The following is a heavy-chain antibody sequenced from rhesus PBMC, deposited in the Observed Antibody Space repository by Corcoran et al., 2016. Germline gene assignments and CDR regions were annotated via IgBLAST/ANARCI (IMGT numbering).Heavy chain of an antibody. CDR3: AGGEWLLFDYYGLHS. Sequence: QVQLQQWGEGLVKPSETLSLTCAVYGGSVSGYCWGWIGQPPGKGLGWIGRIRSGGSTNYNPPLKSRVTISIDTSQNQFSLKLSSVTAADTAVYYCAGGEWLLFDYYGLHSWGQGVVVTVSS. CDR1: GGSVSGYC. V-gene: IGHV4-160*01. CDR2: IRSGGST. D-gene: IGHD3-3*01. J-gene: IGHJ6*01.